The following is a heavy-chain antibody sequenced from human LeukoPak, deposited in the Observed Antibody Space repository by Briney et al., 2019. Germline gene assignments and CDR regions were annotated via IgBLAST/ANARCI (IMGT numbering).Heavy chain of an antibody. CDR3: ARVKRGLFDY. CDR1: GYTFTSYG. J-gene: IGHJ4*02. CDR2: TIPIFGTA. Sequence: SVKVSCKASGYTFTSYGISWVRQAPGQGLEWMGGTIPIFGTANYAQKFQGRVTITTDESTSTAYMELSSLRSEDTAVYYCARVKRGLFDYWGQGTLVTVSS. V-gene: IGHV1-69*05. D-gene: IGHD3/OR15-3a*01.